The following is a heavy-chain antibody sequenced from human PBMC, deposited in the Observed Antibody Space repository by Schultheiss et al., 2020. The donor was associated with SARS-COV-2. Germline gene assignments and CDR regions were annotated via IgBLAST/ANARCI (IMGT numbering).Heavy chain of an antibody. V-gene: IGHV3-33*01. CDR2: IWYDGSNK. CDR1: GFTFSSYG. J-gene: IGHJ6*02. Sequence: GESLKISCAASGFTFSSYGMHWVRQAPGKGLEWVAVIWYDGSNKYYADSVKGRFTISRDNSKNTLYLQMNSLRAEDTAVYYCARGVVPAAIYYYYYGMDVWGQGTTVTVSS. D-gene: IGHD2-2*01. CDR3: ARGVVPAAIYYYYYGMDV.